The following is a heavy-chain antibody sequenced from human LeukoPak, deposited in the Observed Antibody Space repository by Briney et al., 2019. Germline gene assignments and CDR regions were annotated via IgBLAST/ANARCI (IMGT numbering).Heavy chain of an antibody. CDR3: ARRERCCSSTSCYSYFDY. V-gene: IGHV4-59*01. Sequence: SETLSLTCSVSGGSISSYYWSWIRQPPGKGLEWIGYIYYSGSTNYNPSPKSRVTISVDTSKNQFSLKLSSVTAADTAVYYCARRERCCSSTSCYSYFDYWGQGTLVTVSS. D-gene: IGHD2-2*02. J-gene: IGHJ4*02. CDR1: GGSISSYY. CDR2: IYYSGST.